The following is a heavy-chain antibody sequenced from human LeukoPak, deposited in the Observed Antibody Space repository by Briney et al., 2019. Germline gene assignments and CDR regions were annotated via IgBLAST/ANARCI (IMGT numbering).Heavy chain of an antibody. CDR2: ISYDGNNK. D-gene: IGHD4-17*01. Sequence: GGSLRLSCAASGFTFSSYAMHWVRQAPGKGLEWVAVISYDGNNKYYADSVKGRFTISRDNSKNTLYLQMYSLRAEDTALYYCATLPTWGQGTLVTVSS. J-gene: IGHJ4*02. CDR3: ATLPT. V-gene: IGHV3-30-3*01. CDR1: GFTFSSYA.